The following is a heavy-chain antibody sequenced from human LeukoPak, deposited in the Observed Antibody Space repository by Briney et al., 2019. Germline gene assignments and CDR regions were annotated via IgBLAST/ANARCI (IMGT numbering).Heavy chain of an antibody. V-gene: IGHV3-48*02. Sequence: GGSLRLSCAASGSTFRSYSMNWVRQAPGKGLEWVSYISSSSSTIYYADSVKGRFTISRDNAKNSLYVQVNSLRDEDTAVYFCARARYYYDSSGYYFDYWGQGTLVTVSS. CDR2: ISSSSSTI. J-gene: IGHJ4*02. CDR1: GSTFRSYS. CDR3: ARARYYYDSSGYYFDY. D-gene: IGHD3-22*01.